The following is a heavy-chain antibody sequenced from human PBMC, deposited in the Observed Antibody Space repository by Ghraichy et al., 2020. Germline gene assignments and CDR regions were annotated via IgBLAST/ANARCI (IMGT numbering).Heavy chain of an antibody. V-gene: IGHV4-39*07. J-gene: IGHJ4*02. Sequence: ESLNISCTVSGGSISSRSYYWGWIRQPPGKGLEWIGSIYYSGTTYYNPSLKSRITISVDTFTNQFSLKLSSVTAADTAVYYCARAPSTVTKPFDYWGQGTLVTVSS. CDR3: ARAPSTVTKPFDY. CDR1: GGSISSRSYY. D-gene: IGHD3-3*02. CDR2: IYYSGTT.